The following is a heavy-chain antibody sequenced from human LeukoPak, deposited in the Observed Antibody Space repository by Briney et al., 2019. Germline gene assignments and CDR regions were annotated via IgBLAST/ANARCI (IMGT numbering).Heavy chain of an antibody. CDR2: IYSGGST. CDR1: GFTVSSNY. CDR3: TRDRYLDGDYVFDF. V-gene: IGHV3-66*02. D-gene: IGHD4-17*01. Sequence: GGSLILSCAASGFTVSSNYMSWVRQAPGKGLEWVSVIYSGGSTYYADSVKGRFTISRDNSKNTLYLQMNSLRVEDTAVYHCTRDRYLDGDYVFDFWGQGTQVTVSS. J-gene: IGHJ4*02.